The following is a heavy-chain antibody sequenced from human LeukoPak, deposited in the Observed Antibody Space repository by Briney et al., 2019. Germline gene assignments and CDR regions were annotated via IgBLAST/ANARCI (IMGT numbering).Heavy chain of an antibody. CDR1: GFTFNSYG. Sequence: GGSLRLSCTASGFTFNSYGMSWVRQAPGKGLEWVANINQDGSEKYYVDSVKGRFTISRDNAKNSLYLQMNSLRAEDTAVYYCARTKVGATLLDYWGQGTLVTVSS. CDR3: ARTKVGATLLDY. V-gene: IGHV3-7*01. CDR2: INQDGSEK. J-gene: IGHJ4*02. D-gene: IGHD1-26*01.